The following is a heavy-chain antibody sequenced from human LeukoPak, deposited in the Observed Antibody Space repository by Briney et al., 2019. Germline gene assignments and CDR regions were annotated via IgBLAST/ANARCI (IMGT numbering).Heavy chain of an antibody. J-gene: IGHJ4*02. D-gene: IGHD6-13*01. V-gene: IGHV3-66*01. CDR3: ARGGPAAGRFDY. CDR1: GFAFSSYW. CDR2: IYSGGST. Sequence: GGSLRLSCAASGFAFSSYWMSWVRQAPGKGLEWVSVIYSGGSTYYADSVKGRFTISRDNSKNTLYLQMNSLRAEDTAVYYCARGGPAAGRFDYWGQGTLVTVSS.